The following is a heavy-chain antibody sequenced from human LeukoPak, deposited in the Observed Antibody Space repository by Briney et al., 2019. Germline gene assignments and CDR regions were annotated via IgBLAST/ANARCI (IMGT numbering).Heavy chain of an antibody. V-gene: IGHV3-30-3*01. CDR2: ISYDGSNK. J-gene: IGHJ4*02. CDR3: ARDQIRYCSSSSCSCFDY. Sequence: GGSLRLSCAASGFTFNRYTIHWVRQAPGKGLEWVAVISYDGSNKYYADSVKGRFTISRDNSKNTLYLQMNSLRAEDTAVYYCARDQIRYCSSSSCSCFDYWRQRTLVTVCS. CDR1: GFTFNRYT. D-gene: IGHD2-2*01.